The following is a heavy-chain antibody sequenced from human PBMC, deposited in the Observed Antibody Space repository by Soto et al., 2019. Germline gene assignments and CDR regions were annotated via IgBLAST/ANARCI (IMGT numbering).Heavy chain of an antibody. Sequence: SETLSLTCAVYGGSFSGYYWSWIRQPPGKGLEWIGEINHSGSTNYNPSLKSRVTISVDTSKNQFSLKLSSVTAADTAVYYCARMAGWGEVGATHFDYWGQGTLVTVSS. CDR3: ARMAGWGEVGATHFDY. CDR2: INHSGST. J-gene: IGHJ4*02. V-gene: IGHV4-34*01. CDR1: GGSFSGYY. D-gene: IGHD1-26*01.